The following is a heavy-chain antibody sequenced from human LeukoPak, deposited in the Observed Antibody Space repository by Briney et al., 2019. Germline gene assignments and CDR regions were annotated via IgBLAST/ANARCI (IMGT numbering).Heavy chain of an antibody. CDR2: ISDSSMTI. CDR1: GFTFNSHN. D-gene: IGHD2-15*01. V-gene: IGHV3-48*04. J-gene: IGHJ5*02. CDR3: ARDGGFCSGGFCYRLFDP. Sequence: PGGSLRLSCAATGFTFNSHNMVWVRQPPGKGLEWISYISDSSMTIYYADSVKGRFTISRDNAKNSLFLQMNSLRAEDTAVYYCARDGGFCSGGFCYRLFDPWGQGTLVTVSS.